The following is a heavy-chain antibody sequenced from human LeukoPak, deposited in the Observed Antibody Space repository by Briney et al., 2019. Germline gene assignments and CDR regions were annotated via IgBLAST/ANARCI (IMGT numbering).Heavy chain of an antibody. V-gene: IGHV5-51*01. Sequence: GESLKISCKGSGYSFTSNWIGWVRQMPGEGLEWMGIIYPSDSQTRYSPSFQGQVTILVDRSITTAYLQWSSLKASDTATYYCANLISGIGGGDFAFGGQETLATVSS. J-gene: IGHJ4*02. CDR1: GYSFTSNW. CDR2: IYPSDSQT. D-gene: IGHD3-10*01. CDR3: ANLISGIGGGDFAF.